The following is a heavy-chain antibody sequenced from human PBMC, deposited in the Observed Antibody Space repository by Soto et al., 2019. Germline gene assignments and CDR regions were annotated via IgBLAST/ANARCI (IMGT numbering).Heavy chain of an antibody. CDR1: GFTFSSYA. J-gene: IGHJ6*02. CDR2: ISGSGGST. V-gene: IGHV3-23*01. Sequence: GGSLRLSCAASGFTFSSYAMSWVRQAPGKGLEWVSAISGSGGSTYYADSVKGRFTISRDNSKNTLYLQMNSLRAEDTAVYYCAKCLGGVRGVIPPRGYYYYYGMDVWGQGTTVTVSS. D-gene: IGHD3-10*01. CDR3: AKCLGGVRGVIPPRGYYYYYGMDV.